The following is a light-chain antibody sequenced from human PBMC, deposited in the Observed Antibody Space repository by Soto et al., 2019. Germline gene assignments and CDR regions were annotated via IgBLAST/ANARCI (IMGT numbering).Light chain of an antibody. CDR3: QQDGSSPWT. J-gene: IGKJ1*01. V-gene: IGKV3-20*01. CDR1: QSVSSRS. Sequence: EIVLTQSPGTLSLSPGERATLSCRASQSVSSRSLAWFQQKPGQAPRLLIYAASSRATGIPDRFSGSGFGTDFTLTISRLEPEDFAVYYCQQDGSSPWTFGQGTKVEIK. CDR2: AAS.